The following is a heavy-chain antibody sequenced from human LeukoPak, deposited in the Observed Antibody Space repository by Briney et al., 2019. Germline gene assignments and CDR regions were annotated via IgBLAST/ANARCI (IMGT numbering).Heavy chain of an antibody. D-gene: IGHD7-27*01. CDR2: IKSKADDETT. CDR1: GFTFSDAW. J-gene: IGHJ4*02. V-gene: IGHV3-15*01. Sequence: PGGSLRLSCVVSGFTFSDAWMNWVRQAPGKGLEWVGRIKSKADDETTDYAAPVKGRFTVSRDDSENTHYLQMNNLKTEDTAVYYCTTDWGSIYWGQGTLVTVSS. CDR3: TTDWGSIY.